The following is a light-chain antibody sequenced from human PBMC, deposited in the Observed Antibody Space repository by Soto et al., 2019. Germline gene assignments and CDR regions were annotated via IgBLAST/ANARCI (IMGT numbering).Light chain of an antibody. Sequence: DIQMTQSPSTLSASVGARVTITCRASQSISSWLAWYQQKPGKAPKLLIYKASSLESGVPSRFSGSGSGTEFTLTISSLQPDDFATYYCQQYNSYAPTFGQGTKLELK. CDR1: QSISSW. CDR3: QQYNSYAPT. CDR2: KAS. V-gene: IGKV1-5*03. J-gene: IGKJ2*01.